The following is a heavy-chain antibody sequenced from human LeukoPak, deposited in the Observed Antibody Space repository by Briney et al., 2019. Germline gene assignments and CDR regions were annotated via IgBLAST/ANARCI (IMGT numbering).Heavy chain of an antibody. CDR2: INPNSGGT. CDR3: ARSGCGSYEVYFDY. J-gene: IGHJ4*02. Sequence: ASVKVSCKASGYTFTGYYMHCVRQAPGQGLEWMGWINPNSGGTNYAQKFQGTVTMTRDTSISTAYIELSRLRSDDTAAYYCARSGCGSYEVYFDYWGQGTLVTVSS. D-gene: IGHD1-26*01. CDR1: GYTFTGYY. V-gene: IGHV1-2*02.